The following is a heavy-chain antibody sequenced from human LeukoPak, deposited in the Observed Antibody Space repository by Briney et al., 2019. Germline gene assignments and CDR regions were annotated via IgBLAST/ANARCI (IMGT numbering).Heavy chain of an antibody. D-gene: IGHD3-22*01. V-gene: IGHV3-23*01. Sequence: PGGSLRLSCAASGFTFSSYAMSWVRQAPGKGLEWVATISGSGGSTYYADTVKGRFTISRDNSKNTLYLQMNSLRAEDTAVYYCAKRRAVEVVVIDAFDIWGQGTMVTVSS. CDR1: GFTFSSYA. J-gene: IGHJ3*02. CDR3: AKRRAVEVVVIDAFDI. CDR2: ISGSGGST.